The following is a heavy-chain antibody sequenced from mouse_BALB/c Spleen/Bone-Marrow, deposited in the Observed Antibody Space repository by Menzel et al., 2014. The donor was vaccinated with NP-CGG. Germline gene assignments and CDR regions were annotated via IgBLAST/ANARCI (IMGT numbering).Heavy chain of an antibody. CDR2: INPSNGGT. CDR3: TRGRTWDFDY. V-gene: IGHV1S81*02. Sequence: QVQLQQSGAELVKPGASVKLSCRASGYTFTSXYXYWVKQRPGQGLEWIGEINPSNGGTNFNEKFKSRATLTVDKSSSTAYMQLSSLTSEDSAVYYCTRGRTWDFDYWGQGTTLTVSS. J-gene: IGHJ2*01. D-gene: IGHD4-1*01. CDR1: GYTFTSXY.